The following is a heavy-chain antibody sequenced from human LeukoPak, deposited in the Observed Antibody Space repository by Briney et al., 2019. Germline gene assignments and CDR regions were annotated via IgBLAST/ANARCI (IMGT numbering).Heavy chain of an antibody. V-gene: IGHV3-74*01. J-gene: IGHJ3*01. D-gene: IGHD3-16*01. CDR3: ARRRERGASDAFAF. CDR1: GFTFSSFC. Sequence: PGGSLRLSCAASGFTFSSFCMYWVSQAPGKGLVWVSRINSDGGSTTYADYVKGRFTISTDNAKNTVYLQMNSLRAEDTAVYYCARRRERGASDAFAFWGQGTMVTVSS. CDR2: INSDGGST.